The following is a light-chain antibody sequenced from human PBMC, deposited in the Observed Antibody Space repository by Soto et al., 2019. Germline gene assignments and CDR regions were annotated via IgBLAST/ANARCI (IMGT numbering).Light chain of an antibody. CDR2: DAS. V-gene: IGKV1-5*01. Sequence: DIQMTQSPTSLSASVGDRVTITCRASQGIGTWLIWYQQKPGKAPKLLIYDASTLESGVPSRFSGSGSGTDFTLTISSLQPDDFATYYCQQYSDSSGAFGQATKVDIK. CDR3: QQYSDSSGA. J-gene: IGKJ1*01. CDR1: QGIGTW.